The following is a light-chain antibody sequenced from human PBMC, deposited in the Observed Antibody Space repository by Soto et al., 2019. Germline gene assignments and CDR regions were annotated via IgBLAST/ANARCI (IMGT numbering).Light chain of an antibody. CDR2: EAS. Sequence: QSALTQPASVSGSPGQSITISCTGSSNDVGSYKFVSWYQQYPGKTPKLIIYEASKRPAGVSSRFTGSKSGNTASLRISGLQAMDEADYYCCSYAGDSAFRFGGVTKVTVL. CDR1: SNDVGSYKF. CDR3: CSYAGDSAFR. J-gene: IGLJ2*01. V-gene: IGLV2-23*02.